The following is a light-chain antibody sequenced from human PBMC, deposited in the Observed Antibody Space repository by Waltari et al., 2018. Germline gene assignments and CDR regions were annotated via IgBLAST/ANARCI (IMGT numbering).Light chain of an antibody. Sequence: QSALTQPPSVSGTPGQSVTITCTGPLGTSNLVSWYRQLPGTVPKPIPYHSSDRPSGTSVRFSGSRSGNTASLTISGLQSDDEADYYCCSNNEGHAHVFGTGTRVTVL. CDR2: HSS. V-gene: IGLV2-23*01. J-gene: IGLJ1*01. CDR3: CSNNEGHAHV. CDR1: LGTSNL.